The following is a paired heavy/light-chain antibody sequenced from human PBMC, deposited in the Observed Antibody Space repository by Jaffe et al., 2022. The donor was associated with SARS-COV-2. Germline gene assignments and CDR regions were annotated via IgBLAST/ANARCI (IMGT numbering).Light chain of an antibody. CDR2: LHNDGSH. CDR1: SRHSGYA. CDR3: QTWDTGIRV. Sequence: QLVLTQPPSASASLGASVKLTCTLSSRHSGYAVAWHQWRPEDGPRFLMKLHNDGSHVKGDGIPDRFSGSSSGAERFLIISRLQSDDEADYYCQTWDTGIRVFGRGTKLTVV. J-gene: IGLJ3*02. V-gene: IGLV4-69*01.
Heavy chain of an antibody. CDR2: INHYGST. J-gene: IGHJ6*03. Sequence: QVHLQQWGAGLLKPSETLSLTCAVYGGSFSGYSWSWIRQSPGRGLEWIGEINHYGSTEYNSSLRSRVTISIDTSKNQFSLRVSSVTAVDTAAYFCARVKTGRDGFKWGLRPSDYYYMDVWGRGTPVTVSS. D-gene: IGHD1-26*01. V-gene: IGHV4-34*01. CDR3: ARVKTGRDGFKWGLRPSDYYYMDV. CDR1: GGSFSGYS.